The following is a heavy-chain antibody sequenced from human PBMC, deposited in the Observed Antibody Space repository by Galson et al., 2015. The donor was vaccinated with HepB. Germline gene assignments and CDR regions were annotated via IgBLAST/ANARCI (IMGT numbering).Heavy chain of an antibody. V-gene: IGHV3-30*03. CDR1: GFTRRTYE. CDR3: ATGPYGDLDY. CDR2: ISHDGSND. J-gene: IGHJ4*02. Sequence: SLRLSCAVSGFTRRTYEMHWVRQTPGKGLEWVALISHDGSNDNYADSVKGRFAISRDNSKNTLYLRMDNLRRDDTAVYFCATGPYGDLDYWGQGTLVTVSS. D-gene: IGHD4-17*01.